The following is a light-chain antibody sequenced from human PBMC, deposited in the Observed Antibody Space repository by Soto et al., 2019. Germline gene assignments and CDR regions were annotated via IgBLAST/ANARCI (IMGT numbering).Light chain of an antibody. CDR3: QQYDNSPIT. Sequence: EIVLTQSQATLSVSPGERAALSGRASQSVSSNLAWYQQKPGQAPRLLIYGASSRATGIPDRFSGTGSETDFTLTISRLEPEDFAVYYCQQYDNSPITFGQGTRLEI. J-gene: IGKJ5*01. CDR2: GAS. V-gene: IGKV3-20*01. CDR1: QSVSSN.